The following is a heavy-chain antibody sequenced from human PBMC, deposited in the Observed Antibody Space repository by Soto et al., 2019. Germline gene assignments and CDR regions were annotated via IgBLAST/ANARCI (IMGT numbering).Heavy chain of an antibody. CDR3: ASHTGYSSGCAFDY. CDR2: ISSSGSST. J-gene: IGHJ4*02. V-gene: IGHV3-11*01. Sequence: QVQLVESGGGLVKPGGSLRLSCAASGLTFSDYYMSWIRQAPGKGLEWVSYISSSGSSTYYVDSVKGRFTISRDNAKNSLYLQMNSLRAEDTAVYYCASHTGYSSGCAFDYWGQGTLVTISS. CDR1: GLTFSDYY. D-gene: IGHD6-19*01.